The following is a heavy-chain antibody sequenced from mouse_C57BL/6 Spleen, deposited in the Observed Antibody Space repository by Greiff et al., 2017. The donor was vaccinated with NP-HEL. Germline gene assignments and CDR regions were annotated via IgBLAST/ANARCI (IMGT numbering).Heavy chain of an antibody. V-gene: IGHV5-9*01. CDR3: ARRVYYDYEGNAMDY. CDR2: ISGGGGNT. J-gene: IGHJ4*01. CDR1: GFTFSSYT. Sequence: EVQVVESGGGLVKPGGSLKLSCAASGFTFSSYTMSWVRQTPEKRLEWVATISGGGGNTYYPDSVKGRFTISRDNAKNTLYLQMSSLRSEDTALYYCARRVYYDYEGNAMDYWGQGTSVTVSS. D-gene: IGHD2-4*01.